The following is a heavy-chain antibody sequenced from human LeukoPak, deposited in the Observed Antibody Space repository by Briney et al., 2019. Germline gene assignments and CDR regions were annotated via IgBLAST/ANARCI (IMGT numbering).Heavy chain of an antibody. Sequence: PGGSLRLSRAASGFTFSSYAMSWVRQAPGKGLEWVSAISGSGGSTYYADSVKGRFTISRDNSKNTLYLQMNSLRAEDTAVYYCAKYFSPGIAVAGTEPFDYWGQGTLATVSS. CDR2: ISGSGGST. CDR3: AKYFSPGIAVAGTEPFDY. V-gene: IGHV3-23*01. J-gene: IGHJ4*02. CDR1: GFTFSSYA. D-gene: IGHD6-19*01.